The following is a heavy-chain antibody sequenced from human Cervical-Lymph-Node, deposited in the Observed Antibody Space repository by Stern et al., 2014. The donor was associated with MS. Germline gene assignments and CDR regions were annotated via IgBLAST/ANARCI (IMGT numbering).Heavy chain of an antibody. D-gene: IGHD2-15*01. J-gene: IGHJ4*02. Sequence: ESGPTLVKPTQTVTLTCTLSGFSVATAGVGVGWIRQPPGKALEWLALLFCDADKLYSPSLKNRLTIIKDTSKNQVVLTMTNVDPVDTATYYCAHSRVKYCRGGTCYSSLFDYWGQGTLVTVSS. V-gene: IGHV2-5*02. CDR3: AHSRVKYCRGGTCYSSLFDY. CDR2: LFCDADK. CDR1: GFSVATAGVG.